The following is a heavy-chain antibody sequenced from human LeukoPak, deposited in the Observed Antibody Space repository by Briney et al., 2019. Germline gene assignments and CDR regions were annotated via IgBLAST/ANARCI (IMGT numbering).Heavy chain of an antibody. CDR3: ARASASPTNSNSYYFETTKKNAFDI. D-gene: IGHD3-22*01. V-gene: IGHV1-18*01. Sequence: ASVKVSCKPSGYTFNNYGITWVRQAPGQGLEWMGWISAYNGDKNYAQNLQGRVTMTTDTSTRTAYMELRNLSSDDTAVYYCARASASPTNSNSYYFETTKKNAFDIWGQGTMVTVSS. J-gene: IGHJ3*02. CDR2: ISAYNGDK. CDR1: GYTFNNYG.